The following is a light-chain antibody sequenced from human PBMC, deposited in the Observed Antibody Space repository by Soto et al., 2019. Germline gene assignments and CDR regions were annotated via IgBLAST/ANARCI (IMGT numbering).Light chain of an antibody. J-gene: IGKJ4*01. Sequence: EIVLTQSPATLSLSPGERATLSCRASQSVSNYLAWYPQKPGQAPRLLIYDASNRATSIPARFSGSGSGTDYTLTISSLEPEDFAVYYCQPRSNWPLLTFGGGTKVEIK. CDR1: QSVSNY. CDR2: DAS. V-gene: IGKV3-11*01. CDR3: QPRSNWPLLT.